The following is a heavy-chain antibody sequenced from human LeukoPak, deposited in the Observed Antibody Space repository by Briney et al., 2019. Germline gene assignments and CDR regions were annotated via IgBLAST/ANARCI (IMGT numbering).Heavy chain of an antibody. J-gene: IGHJ5*02. CDR1: GGSVSSGSHY. V-gene: IGHV4-61*01. CDR2: IYYTGST. D-gene: IGHD4-23*01. Sequence: SETPSLTCTVSGGSVSSGSHYWSWIRQPPGKGLEWIGYIYYTGSTNYNPSLKSRVTISVDTSKNQFFLNLSSVTATDTAVYYCARGKTWFAPWGQGTLVTVSS. CDR3: ARGKTWFAP.